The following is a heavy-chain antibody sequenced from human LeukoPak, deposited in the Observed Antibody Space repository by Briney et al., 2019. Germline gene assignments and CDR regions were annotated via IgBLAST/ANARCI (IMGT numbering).Heavy chain of an antibody. V-gene: IGHV4-34*01. Sequence: PSETLSLTCAVYGGSFSGYYWSWIRQPPGKGLEWIGSIYHSGSTYYNPSLKSRVTISVDTSKNQFSLKLNSVTAADTAVYYCARAPPGGYCSGNSCYSFYYFDYWGQGTLVTVSS. J-gene: IGHJ4*02. CDR1: GGSFSGYY. D-gene: IGHD2-15*01. CDR3: ARAPPGGYCSGNSCYSFYYFDY. CDR2: IYHSGST.